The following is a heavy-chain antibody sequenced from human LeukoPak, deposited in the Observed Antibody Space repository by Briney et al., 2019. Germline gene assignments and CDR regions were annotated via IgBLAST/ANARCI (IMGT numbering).Heavy chain of an antibody. V-gene: IGHV4-4*07. CDR3: ATRETGSYYYYMDV. D-gene: IGHD1-1*01. J-gene: IGHJ6*03. CDR2: IYTSGST. CDR1: GDSITNFF. Sequence: SETLSLTCSVSGDSITNFFWSWIRQPAGKGLEWIGRIYTSGSTNYNPSLKSRVTMSVDTSKNQFSLKLSSVTAADTAVYYCATRETGSYYYYMDVWGKGTTVTVSS.